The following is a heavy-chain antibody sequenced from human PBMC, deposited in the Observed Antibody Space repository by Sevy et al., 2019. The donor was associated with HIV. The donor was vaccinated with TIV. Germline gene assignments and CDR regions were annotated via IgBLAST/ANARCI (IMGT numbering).Heavy chain of an antibody. CDR2: IYSGGST. CDR1: GFTVSSNY. V-gene: IGHV3-53*01. Sequence: GGSLRLSCAASGFTVSSNYMSWVRQAPGKGLEWVSVIYSGGSTYYADSVKGRFTISRDNSKNTLYLQMNSLRAEDTAVYYCARGMGSSWHYGMDVWGQGTTVTVSS. CDR3: ARGMGSSWHYGMDV. J-gene: IGHJ6*02. D-gene: IGHD6-13*01.